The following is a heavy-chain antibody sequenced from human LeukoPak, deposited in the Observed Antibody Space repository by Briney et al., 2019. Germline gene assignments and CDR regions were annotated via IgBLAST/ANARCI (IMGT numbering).Heavy chain of an antibody. D-gene: IGHD2-15*01. V-gene: IGHV3-33*01. CDR1: GFTFNTYG. Sequence: GGALRLSCAASGFTFNTYGMNWVRQAPGKGLEGVAIIWYDRSDKYYADSVKGRFTISRDNSKNTLYLQVNTLRAEDTAVYYCARVGCTGGSCLAYNYYAMDVWGRGTTVTVSS. CDR3: ARVGCTGGSCLAYNYYAMDV. CDR2: IWYDRSDK. J-gene: IGHJ6*02.